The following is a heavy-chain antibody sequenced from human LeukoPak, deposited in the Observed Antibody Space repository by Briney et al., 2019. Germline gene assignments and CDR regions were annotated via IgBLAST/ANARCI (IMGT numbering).Heavy chain of an antibody. CDR1: GFTFSTYW. V-gene: IGHV3-7*01. D-gene: IGHD6-13*01. J-gene: IGHJ4*02. CDR2: IKHDGSEK. Sequence: GGSLRLSCAASGFTFSTYWMSWVRQPPGKGLEWVANIKHDGSEKYYVDSVKGRFTIYRDNAKNSLYLQMNSLRAEDTAVYYCARVGTAEGTLEDYWGQGTLVTVSS. CDR3: ARVGTAEGTLEDY.